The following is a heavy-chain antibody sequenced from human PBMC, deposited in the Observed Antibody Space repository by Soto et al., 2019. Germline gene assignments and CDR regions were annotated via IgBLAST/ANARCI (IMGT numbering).Heavy chain of an antibody. V-gene: IGHV4-61*01. J-gene: IGHJ6*02. CDR2: IYYSGST. CDR1: GGSVSSGSYY. Sequence: ETLSLTCTVSGGSVSSGSYYWSWIRQPPGKGLEWIGYIYYSGSTNYNPSLKSRGTISVDTSRKEFSLKLSSVTAADTAVYYCASVTGTSISTSCYRYYYGMDVRGQGTTVTVSS. CDR3: ASVTGTSISTSCYRYYYGMDV. D-gene: IGHD2-2*02.